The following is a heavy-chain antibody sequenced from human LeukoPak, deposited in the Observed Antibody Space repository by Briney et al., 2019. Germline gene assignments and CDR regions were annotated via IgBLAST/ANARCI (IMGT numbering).Heavy chain of an antibody. CDR1: GFTFSSYS. D-gene: IGHD2-2*01. CDR3: AKDMGYCSSATCYGLDY. Sequence: GGSLRLSYAASGFTFSSYSMNWVRRAPGKGLEWVSTVSGGGGTTYYADSVKGRFTISRDNSKNTLFLQMNSLRAEDTAIYYCAKDMGYCSSATCYGLDYWGQGTLVTVSS. CDR2: VSGGGGTT. J-gene: IGHJ4*02. V-gene: IGHV3-23*01.